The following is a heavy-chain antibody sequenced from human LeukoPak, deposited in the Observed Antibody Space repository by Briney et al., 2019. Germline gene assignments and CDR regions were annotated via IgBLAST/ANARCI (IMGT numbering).Heavy chain of an antibody. V-gene: IGHV3-30-3*01. CDR3: ARDAPSPGAAHSSSYYFDY. D-gene: IGHD6-13*01. J-gene: IGHJ4*02. CDR2: LSYDGSNE. Sequence: PGGSLRLSCAASGFTFSSYSMHWVRQAPGKGLEWVAVLSYDGSNEYYTDSVKGRFTISRDNSKNTLLLQMNSLRTEDTAEYYCARDAPSPGAAHSSSYYFDYWGQGTLVTVSS. CDR1: GFTFSSYS.